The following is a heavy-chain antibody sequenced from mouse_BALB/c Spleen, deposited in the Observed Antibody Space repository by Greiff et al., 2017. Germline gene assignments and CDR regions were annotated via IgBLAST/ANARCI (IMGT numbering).Heavy chain of an antibody. J-gene: IGHJ4*01. CDR1: GFSLTSYG. Sequence: VKLMESGPSLVQPSQSLSITCTVSGFSLTSYGVHWVRQSPGKGLEWLGVIWRGGSTDYNAAFMSRLSITKDNSKSQVFFKMNSLQADDTAIYYCAKLYGYGAMDYWGQGTSVTVSS. D-gene: IGHD1-2*01. CDR3: AKLYGYGAMDY. CDR2: IWRGGST. V-gene: IGHV2-5-1*01.